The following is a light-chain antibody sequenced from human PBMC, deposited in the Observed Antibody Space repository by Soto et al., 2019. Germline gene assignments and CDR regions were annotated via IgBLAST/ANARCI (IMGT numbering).Light chain of an antibody. V-gene: IGKV3-20*01. J-gene: IGKJ1*01. CDR2: GAS. CDR1: QSVSSSY. Sequence: EIVLTQSPGTLSLSPGERATLSCRASQSVSSSYLAWYQQKPGQAPRLLIYGASSRATGIPDRFSGSGSGTDFTLTISRLEPEDFAVYYCQQYGSSPPWTLAKGPRWKSN. CDR3: QQYGSSPPWT.